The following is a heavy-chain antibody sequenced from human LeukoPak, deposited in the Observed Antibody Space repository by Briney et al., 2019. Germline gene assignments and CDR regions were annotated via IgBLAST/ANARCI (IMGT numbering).Heavy chain of an antibody. D-gene: IGHD6-13*01. CDR3: ATFPRVAAAGHYYY. Sequence: ASVKVSCKASGYTFTSYGISWVRQAPGQGLEWMGWISAYNGNTNYAQKLQGRVTMTTDTSTSTAYMELRSLRSDDTAVYYCATFPRVAAAGHYYYWGQGTLVTVSS. CDR2: ISAYNGNT. V-gene: IGHV1-18*01. J-gene: IGHJ4*02. CDR1: GYTFTSYG.